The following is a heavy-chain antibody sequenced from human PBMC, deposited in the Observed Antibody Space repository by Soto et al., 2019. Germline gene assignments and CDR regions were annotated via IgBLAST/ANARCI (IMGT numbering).Heavy chain of an antibody. D-gene: IGHD3-22*01. V-gene: IGHV3-23*01. CDR1: GFTFSSYV. J-gene: IGHJ3*02. Sequence: EVQLLVSGGGLVQPGGSLRLSCAASGFTFSSYVMSWVRQTPGKGLEWVSAISSTGGSTNYADSVKGRFTSSRDNSKNPVYMQMNSLRAEDTAVYYCAKGERFDSSCYYYKDAFDIWGQGTMVTVSS. CDR2: ISSTGGST. CDR3: AKGERFDSSCYYYKDAFDI.